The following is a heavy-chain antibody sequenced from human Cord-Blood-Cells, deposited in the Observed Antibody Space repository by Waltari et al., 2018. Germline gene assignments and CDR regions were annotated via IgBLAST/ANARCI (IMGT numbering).Heavy chain of an antibody. D-gene: IGHD6-6*01. Sequence: EVQLVESGGGLVQPGGSLRLSCAASGFTFSSDWMSWVRQAPGKGLEWVANIKQDGSEKYYVDSVNGRFTISRDNAKNSLYLQMNSLRAEDTAVYYCARDEYSSSDYWGQGTLVTVSS. CDR2: IKQDGSEK. CDR1: GFTFSSDW. V-gene: IGHV3-7*01. J-gene: IGHJ4*02. CDR3: ARDEYSSSDY.